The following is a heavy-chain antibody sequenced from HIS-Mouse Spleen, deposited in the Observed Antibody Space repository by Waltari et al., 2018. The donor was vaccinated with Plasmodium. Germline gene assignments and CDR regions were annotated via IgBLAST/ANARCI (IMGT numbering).Heavy chain of an antibody. CDR3: ARAGDTNLITMVRGVIMAFDI. V-gene: IGHV4-4*07. CDR1: GGSISSYY. D-gene: IGHD3-10*01. J-gene: IGHJ3*02. CDR2: IYTSGST. Sequence: QVQLQESGPGLVKPSETLSLTCTVSGGSISSYYWSWIRQPAGKGLGWIGRIYTSGSTNYHPSLKSRVTMSVDTSKNQFSLKLSSVTAADTAVYYCARAGDTNLITMVRGVIMAFDIWGQGTMVTVSS.